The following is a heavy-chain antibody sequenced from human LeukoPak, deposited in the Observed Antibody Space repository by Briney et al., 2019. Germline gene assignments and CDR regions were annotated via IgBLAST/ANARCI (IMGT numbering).Heavy chain of an antibody. Sequence: PGGSLRLSCVGSGFTFSNHQMNWVRQAPGKGLEWVAKIRQDGGEKYYVDSVKGRFTISRDNAKNSLYLQMTSLRVEDTAIYYCARGMYHSVGLYFDYWGQTTLVTVSS. D-gene: IGHD4-23*01. V-gene: IGHV3-7*05. CDR2: IRQDGGEK. J-gene: IGHJ4*02. CDR1: GFTFSNHQ. CDR3: ARGMYHSVGLYFDY.